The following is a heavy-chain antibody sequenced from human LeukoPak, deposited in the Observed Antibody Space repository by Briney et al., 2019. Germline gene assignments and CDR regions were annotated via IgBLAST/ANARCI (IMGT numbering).Heavy chain of an antibody. CDR2: IYYSGST. V-gene: IGHV4-39*01. CDR1: GGSISSYY. CDR3: ARLGHSSGWYDGYFYYGMDV. D-gene: IGHD6-19*01. J-gene: IGHJ6*02. Sequence: SETLSLTCTVSGGSISSYYWGWIRQPPGKGLEWIGSIYYSGSTYYNPSLKSRVTISVDTSKNQFSLKLSSVTAADTAVYYCARLGHSSGWYDGYFYYGMDVWGQGTTVTVSS.